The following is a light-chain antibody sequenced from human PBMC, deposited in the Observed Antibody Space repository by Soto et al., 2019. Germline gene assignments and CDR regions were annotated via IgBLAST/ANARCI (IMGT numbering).Light chain of an antibody. J-gene: IGKJ4*01. CDR1: QSVSSN. CDR2: GAS. V-gene: IGKV3-15*01. CDR3: QQYNNWPPLT. Sequence: EIVMTQSPATLSVSPGERATLSCRGSQSVSSNLAWYRQKPGQAPRLLIYGASTRATGIPARFSGSGSGTEFTLTISSLQSEDFAVYYCQQYNNWPPLTFGGGTKVEIK.